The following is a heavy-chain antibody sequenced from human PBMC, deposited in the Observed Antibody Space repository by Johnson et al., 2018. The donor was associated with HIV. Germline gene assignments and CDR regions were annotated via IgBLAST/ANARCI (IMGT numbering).Heavy chain of an antibody. CDR1: GFTFSSYA. D-gene: IGHD1-26*01. V-gene: IGHV3-64*01. Sequence: MLLVESGGGLVQPGGSLRLSCAASGFTFSSYAMHWVRQAPGKGLEYVSAISSNGGSTFYANSVQGRFTISRDNSKNTLYLQMGSLRAEDMAVYYCAGEASGVLDAFDIWGQGTMVTVSS. J-gene: IGHJ3*02. CDR2: ISSNGGST. CDR3: AGEASGVLDAFDI.